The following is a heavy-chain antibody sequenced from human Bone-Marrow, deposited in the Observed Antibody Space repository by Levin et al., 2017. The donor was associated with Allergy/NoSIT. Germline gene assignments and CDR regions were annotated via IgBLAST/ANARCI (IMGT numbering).Heavy chain of an antibody. CDR2: FDPEDGET. V-gene: IGHV1-24*01. CDR3: ATEPAPGLEKYYDTSGLGD. J-gene: IGHJ4*02. CDR1: GYTLTEFS. D-gene: IGHD3-22*01. Sequence: ASVKVSCKVSGYTLTEFSMHWVRQAPGQGLEWMGGFDPEDGETIYAQKFQGRVTMTEDTSTDTASMELSSLRSEDTDMYYCATEPAPGLEKYYDTSGLGDWGQGTLVTVSS.